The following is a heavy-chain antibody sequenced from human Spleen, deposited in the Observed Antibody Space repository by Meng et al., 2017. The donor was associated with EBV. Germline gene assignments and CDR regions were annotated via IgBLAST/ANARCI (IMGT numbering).Heavy chain of an antibody. Sequence: HLQGSGPVLVNPSGTLSLSCFVSGGSFTFSHWWSWVRQSPGKGLEWIGEIYHSGATNYNPSFESRVSMSLDKSKNQFSLHLDSVTAADTALYFCARGDVGVFPAALGKFDLWGRGTLVTVSS. CDR1: GGSFTFSHW. V-gene: IGHV4/OR15-8*02. CDR3: ARGDVGVFPAALGKFDL. J-gene: IGHJ2*01. CDR2: IYHSGAT. D-gene: IGHD1-26*01.